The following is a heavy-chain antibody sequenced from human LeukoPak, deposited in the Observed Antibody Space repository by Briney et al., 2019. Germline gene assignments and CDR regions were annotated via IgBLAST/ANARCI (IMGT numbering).Heavy chain of an antibody. CDR1: GGSISSGGYY. D-gene: IGHD3-10*01. J-gene: IGHJ2*01. CDR2: IYYSGST. V-gene: IGHV4-61*08. CDR3: ARVLWFGESNWYFDL. Sequence: PSETLSLTCTVSGGSISSGGYYWSWIRQHPGKGLEWIGYIYYSGSTTYNPSLKSRVTISVDMSKNQFSLKLSSVTAADTAVYYCARVLWFGESNWYFDLWGRGTLVIVSS.